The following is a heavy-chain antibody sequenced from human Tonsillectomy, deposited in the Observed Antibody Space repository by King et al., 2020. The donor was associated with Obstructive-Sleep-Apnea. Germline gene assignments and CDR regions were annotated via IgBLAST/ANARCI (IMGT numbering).Heavy chain of an antibody. CDR1: GYTFTSYY. CDR3: ARDPRSYYYDSSGYPFDY. D-gene: IGHD3-22*01. CDR2: INPSGGST. Sequence: QLVQSGAEVKKPGASVKVSCKASGYTFTSYYMHWVRQAPGQGLEWMGIINPSGGSTSYAQKFQGRVTMTRDTSTSTVYMELSSLRSEDTAVYYCARDPRSYYYDSSGYPFDYWGQGTLVTVSS. V-gene: IGHV1-46*01. J-gene: IGHJ4*02.